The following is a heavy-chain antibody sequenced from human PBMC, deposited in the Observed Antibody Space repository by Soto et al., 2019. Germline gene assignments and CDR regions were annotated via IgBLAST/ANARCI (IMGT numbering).Heavy chain of an antibody. CDR1: GGSFSGYY. D-gene: IGHD3-3*01. CDR2: INHSGST. V-gene: IGHV4-34*01. CDR3: VRVNYDFWSVYPHYYHHYG. Sequence: SETLSLTCAVYGGSFSGYYWSWIRQPPGKGLEWIGEINHSGSTNYNPSLKSRVTISVDTSKNQFSLKLSSITASDTAVYYCVRVNYDFWSVYPHYYHHYG. J-gene: IGHJ6*01.